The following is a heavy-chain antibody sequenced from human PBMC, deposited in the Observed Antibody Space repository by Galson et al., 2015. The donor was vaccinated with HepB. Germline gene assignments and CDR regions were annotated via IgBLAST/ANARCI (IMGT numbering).Heavy chain of an antibody. CDR3: AEGGASGSYFMD. D-gene: IGHD1-26*01. V-gene: IGHV3-23*01. J-gene: IGHJ4*02. CDR1: GFTFSSYA. Sequence: SLRLSCAASGFTFSSYAMSWVRQAPGKGLEWVSAASGSGYSTYYADSVKGRFTISRDNSKNTLSLQMSSLRGEDTAVYRCAEGGASGSYFMDWGQGTLVTVSS. CDR2: ASGSGYST.